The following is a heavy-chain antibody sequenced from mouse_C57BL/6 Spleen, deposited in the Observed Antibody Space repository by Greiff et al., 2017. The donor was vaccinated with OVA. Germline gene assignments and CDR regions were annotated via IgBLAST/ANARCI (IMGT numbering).Heavy chain of an antibody. J-gene: IGHJ1*03. CDR3: ERVDYYGSSYSYWYFDV. D-gene: IGHD1-1*01. V-gene: IGHV5-16*01. CDR2: INYDGSST. CDR1: GFTFSDYY. Sequence: EVKLVESEGGLVQPGSSMKLSCTASGFTFSDYYMAWVRQVPEKGLEWVANINYDGSSTYYLDSLKSRFIISRDNAKNILYLQMSSLKSEDTATYYCERVDYYGSSYSYWYFDVWGTGTTVTVSS.